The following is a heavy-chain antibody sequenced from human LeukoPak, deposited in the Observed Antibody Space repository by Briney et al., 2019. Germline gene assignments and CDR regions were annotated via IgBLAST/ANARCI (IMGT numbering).Heavy chain of an antibody. V-gene: IGHV3-30*18. J-gene: IGHJ4*02. CDR3: AKVTTGIAAAGIDC. CDR1: GFTFSSYG. D-gene: IGHD6-13*01. CDR2: ASYDGSEK. Sequence: PGGSLRLSCAASGFTFSSYGMHWVRQAPGKGLEWVAAASYDGSEKYYADTVKGRFTISRDNSKNTLYLQMNSLRADDTAVYFCAKVTTGIAAAGIDCWGQGTPVIVSS.